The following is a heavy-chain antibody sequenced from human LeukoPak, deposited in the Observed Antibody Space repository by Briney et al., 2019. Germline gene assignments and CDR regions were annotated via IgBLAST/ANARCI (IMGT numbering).Heavy chain of an antibody. D-gene: IGHD3/OR15-3a*01. CDR1: GFTFSSYS. Sequence: GGSLRLSCAASGFTFSSYSMSWVRQAPGKGLECVSAISGNSDTTYSADSVKGRFTVSRDNSKNTLYLHMSSLRPEDTAVYYCATPGGTGWHPLDYWGQGTLVTVSS. CDR3: ATPGGTGWHPLDY. J-gene: IGHJ4*02. V-gene: IGHV3-23*01. CDR2: ISGNSDTT.